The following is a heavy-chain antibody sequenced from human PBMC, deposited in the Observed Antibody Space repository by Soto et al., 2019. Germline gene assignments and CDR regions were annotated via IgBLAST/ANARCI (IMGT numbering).Heavy chain of an antibody. CDR3: ARVMVYALDP. J-gene: IGHJ5*02. Sequence: SETLSLTCAVSGGSISSGGYSWSWIRQPPGKGLEWIGYIYHSGSTYYNPSLKSRVTISVDRSKNQFSLKLSSVTAADTAVYYCARVMVYALDPWGQGTLVTVSS. V-gene: IGHV4-30-2*01. D-gene: IGHD2-8*01. CDR1: GGSISSGGYS. CDR2: IYHSGST.